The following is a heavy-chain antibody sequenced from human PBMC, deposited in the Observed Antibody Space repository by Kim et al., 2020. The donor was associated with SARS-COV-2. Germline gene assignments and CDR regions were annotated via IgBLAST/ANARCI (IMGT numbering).Heavy chain of an antibody. Sequence: SETLSLTCAVYGGSFSGYYWSWIRQPPGKGLEWIGEINHSGSTNYNPSLKSRVTISVDTSKNQFSLKLSSVTAADTAVYYCARGRRPEWVVVAATRYYYGMDVWGQGTTVTVSS. CDR3: ARGRRPEWVVVAATRYYYGMDV. D-gene: IGHD2-15*01. CDR1: GGSFSGYY. J-gene: IGHJ6*02. CDR2: INHSGST. V-gene: IGHV4-34*01.